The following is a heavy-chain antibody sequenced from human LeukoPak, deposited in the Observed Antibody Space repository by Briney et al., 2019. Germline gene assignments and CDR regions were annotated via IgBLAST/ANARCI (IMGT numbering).Heavy chain of an antibody. CDR1: GYTFTGYY. J-gene: IGHJ5*02. Sequence: ASVKVSCKASGYTFTGYYIYWVRQAPEQRLEWMGWINPNSGGTNSTQKFQSRVTMTRDTSISTAYMGLCRLRSDDTAACYCARGAVIVVVVAATRGPPTWFDTCGQETPVTVSS. CDR3: ARGAVIVVVVAATRGPPTWFDT. D-gene: IGHD2-15*01. V-gene: IGHV1-2*02. CDR2: INPNSGGT.